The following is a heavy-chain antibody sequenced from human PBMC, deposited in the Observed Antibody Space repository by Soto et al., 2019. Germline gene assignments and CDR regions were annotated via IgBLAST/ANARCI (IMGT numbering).Heavy chain of an antibody. Sequence: ASVKVSCKVSGYTLTELSMHWVRQAPGKGLEWMGGFDPEDGETIYAQKFQGRVTMTEDTSTDTAYMELSSLRSEDTAVYYCATRTLWFGELLFPPYYYPGMDVWGQGTTVTVSS. CDR1: GYTLTELS. CDR3: ATRTLWFGELLFPPYYYPGMDV. J-gene: IGHJ6*02. D-gene: IGHD3-10*01. CDR2: FDPEDGET. V-gene: IGHV1-24*01.